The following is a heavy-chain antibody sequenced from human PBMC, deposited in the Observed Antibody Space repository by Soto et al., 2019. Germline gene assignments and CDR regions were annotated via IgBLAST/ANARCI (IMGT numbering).Heavy chain of an antibody. CDR1: GFTFSNYA. CDR3: AKGDCSGGSCYRGFDY. CDR2: ISGSGATT. D-gene: IGHD2-15*01. V-gene: IGHV3-23*01. Sequence: GGSLRLSCGGSGFTFSNYAMTWVRQSPGKGLEWVSSISGSGATTYYADSVQGRFTISRDNSKNTLSLQMYSLRAEDTAVYYCAKGDCSGGSCYRGFDYWGQGTLVTVSS. J-gene: IGHJ4*02.